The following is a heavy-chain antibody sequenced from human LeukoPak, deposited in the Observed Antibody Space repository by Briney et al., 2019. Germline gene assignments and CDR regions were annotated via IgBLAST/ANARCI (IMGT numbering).Heavy chain of an antibody. J-gene: IGHJ6*03. D-gene: IGHD2-2*01. CDR3: ARDLRICSSTSCYRRDYYYYYMDV. V-gene: IGHV1-69*05. CDR1: GGTFSSYA. CDR2: IIPIFGTA. Sequence: SVKVSCEASGGTFSSYAISWVRQAPGQGLEWMGGIIPIFGTANYAQKFQGRVTITTDESTSTAYMELSSLRSEDTAVYYCARDLRICSSTSCYRRDYYYYYMDVWGKGTTVTVSS.